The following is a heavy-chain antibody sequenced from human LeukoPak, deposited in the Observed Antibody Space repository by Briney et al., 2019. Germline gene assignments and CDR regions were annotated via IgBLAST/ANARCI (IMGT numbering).Heavy chain of an antibody. D-gene: IGHD4-17*01. J-gene: IGHJ5*02. CDR1: GVTFSSYA. CDR3: ARAADYEYNWFDP. Sequence: GGSLRLSCAASGVTFSSYAMHWVRQAPGKGLEWVAVISYDGSNKYYADSVKGRFTISRDNSKNTLYLQMNSLRAEDTAVYYCARAADYEYNWFDPWGQGTLVTVSS. V-gene: IGHV3-30-3*01. CDR2: ISYDGSNK.